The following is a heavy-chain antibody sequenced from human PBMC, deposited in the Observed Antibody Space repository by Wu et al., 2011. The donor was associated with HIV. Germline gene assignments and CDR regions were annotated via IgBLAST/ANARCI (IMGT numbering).Heavy chain of an antibody. Sequence: QVQLVQSGAEVKKPGASVKVSCKTSGYTFTGHYIHWVRLAPGQGLEWMGWINPHSGGTNFAQKFQGRVTMTRDTSITTAYMELSRLRSDDTAVYYCARDPYSSSFYYYYFMDVWGKGTTVTVSS. CDR2: INPHSGGT. J-gene: IGHJ6*03. CDR3: ARDPYSSSFYYYYFMDV. CDR1: GYTFTGHY. V-gene: IGHV1-2*02. D-gene: IGHD6-6*01.